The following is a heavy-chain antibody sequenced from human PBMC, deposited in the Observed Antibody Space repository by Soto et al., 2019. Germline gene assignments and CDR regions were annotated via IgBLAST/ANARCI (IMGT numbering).Heavy chain of an antibody. CDR3: ARESGSGSYYKGGSYFDY. Sequence: PSETLSLTCTVSGGSISSYYWSWIRQPPGKGLEWIGYIYYSGSTNYNPSLKSRVTISVDTSKNQFSLKLSSVTAADTAVYYCARESGSGSYYKGGSYFDYWGQGTLVTVSS. CDR1: GGSISSYY. J-gene: IGHJ4*02. CDR2: IYYSGST. D-gene: IGHD3-10*01. V-gene: IGHV4-59*01.